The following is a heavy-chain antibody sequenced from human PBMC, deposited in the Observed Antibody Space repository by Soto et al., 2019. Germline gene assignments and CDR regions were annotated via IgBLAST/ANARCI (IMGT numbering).Heavy chain of an antibody. J-gene: IGHJ6*02. V-gene: IGHV4-4*02. D-gene: IGHD6-19*01. CDR2: IYHSGST. CDR3: ARTDSSGWYGYYYYGMDV. CDR1: GGSISSSNW. Sequence: PSETLSLTCAVSGGSISSSNWWSWVRQPPGKGLEWIGEIYHSGSTNYNPSLKSRVTISVDKSKNQFSLKLSSVTAADTAVYYCARTDSSGWYGYYYYGMDVWGQGTTVTVSS.